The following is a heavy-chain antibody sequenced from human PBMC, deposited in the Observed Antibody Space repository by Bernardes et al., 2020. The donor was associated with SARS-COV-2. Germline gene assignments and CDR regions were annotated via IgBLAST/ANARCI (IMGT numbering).Heavy chain of an antibody. CDR1: GYTFTSYD. CDR2: MNPNSGNT. CDR3: ARGVRLVPIMITSGGVGGMDV. D-gene: IGHD3-16*01. V-gene: IGHV1-8*01. J-gene: IGHJ6*02. Sequence: ASVKVSCKASGYTFTSYDINWVRQATGQGLEWMGWMNPNSGNTGYAQKFQGRVTMTRNTSISTAYMELSSLRSEDTAVYYCARGVRLVPIMITSGGVGGMDVWGQGTTVTVSS.